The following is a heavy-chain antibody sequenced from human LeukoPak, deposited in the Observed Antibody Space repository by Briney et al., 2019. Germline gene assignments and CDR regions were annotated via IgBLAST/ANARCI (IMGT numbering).Heavy chain of an antibody. Sequence: SETLSLTCTVSGGSISSYYWSWIRQPPGKGLEWIGYIYYSGSTNYNPSLKSRVTISVDTSKNQFSLKLSSVTAADTAVNYCARGYCSGGSCYEFDYWGQGTLVTVSS. J-gene: IGHJ4*02. CDR1: GGSISSYY. D-gene: IGHD2-15*01. CDR2: IYYSGST. V-gene: IGHV4-59*01. CDR3: ARGYCSGGSCYEFDY.